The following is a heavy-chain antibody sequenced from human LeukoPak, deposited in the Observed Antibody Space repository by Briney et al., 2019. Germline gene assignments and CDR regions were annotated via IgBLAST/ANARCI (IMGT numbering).Heavy chain of an antibody. V-gene: IGHV6-1*01. D-gene: IGHD2-8*01. CDR2: TYYRSTWHN. CDR1: GDSVSSISAT. Sequence: SQTLSLTCAIPGDSVSSISATWNWIRQSPSRGLEWLGRTYYRSTWHNDYAASVKSQITINPDTSKNQFFLQLNSVTLEDTAVYYCAKSAYFREYFDYWGQGILVTVSS. CDR3: AKSAYFREYFDY. J-gene: IGHJ4*02.